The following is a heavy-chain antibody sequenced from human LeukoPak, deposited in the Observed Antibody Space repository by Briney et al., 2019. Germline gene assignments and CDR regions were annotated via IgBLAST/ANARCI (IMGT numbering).Heavy chain of an antibody. Sequence: ASVKVSCKASGYTFTSYGISWVRQAPGEGLEWMGWNSAYNGNTNYAQKLQGRVTMTTDTSTSTAYMELRSLRSDDTAVYYCARTLRTEAAAGPMCDYWGQGTLVTVSS. J-gene: IGHJ4*02. V-gene: IGHV1-18*01. CDR1: GYTFTSYG. D-gene: IGHD6-13*01. CDR3: ARTLRTEAAAGPMCDY. CDR2: NSAYNGNT.